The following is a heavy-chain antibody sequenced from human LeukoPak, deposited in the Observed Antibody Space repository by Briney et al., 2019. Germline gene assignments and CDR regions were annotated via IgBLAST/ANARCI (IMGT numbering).Heavy chain of an antibody. CDR1: GGSFSGYY. Sequence: SETLSLTCAVYGGSFSGYYWSWIRQPPGKGLEWIGQINHGVRINYNPSLKSRVTISVDTSKNQFSLKLSSVTAADTAVYYCARSHWGPYGSRIANWFDPWGQGTLVTVSS. CDR3: ARSHWGPYGSRIANWFDP. J-gene: IGHJ5*02. CDR2: INHGVRI. D-gene: IGHD6-13*01. V-gene: IGHV4-34*01.